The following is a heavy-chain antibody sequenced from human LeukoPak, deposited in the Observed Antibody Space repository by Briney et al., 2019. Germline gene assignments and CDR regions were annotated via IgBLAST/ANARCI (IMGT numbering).Heavy chain of an antibody. Sequence: SETLSLTCAVYGGSFSGYYWNWIRQPPGKGLEWIGEINHSGRTNYNPSLKSRVTISVDTSKKQFSLKLSSVTAADTAVYSCARGVDYYGVWGQGTLVTVSS. V-gene: IGHV4-34*01. CDR3: ARGVDYYGV. CDR2: INHSGRT. CDR1: GGSFSGYY. D-gene: IGHD3-10*01. J-gene: IGHJ4*02.